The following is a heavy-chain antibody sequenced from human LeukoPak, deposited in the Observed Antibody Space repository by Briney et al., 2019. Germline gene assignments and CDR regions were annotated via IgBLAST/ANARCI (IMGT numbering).Heavy chain of an antibody. J-gene: IGHJ4*02. CDR1: GGLISISTYY. D-gene: IGHD4-17*01. V-gene: IGHV4-39*07. Sequence: SETLSLTCTVSGGLISISTYYWGWIRQPPGKGLEWIGSIYYSGTTHYSPSLKSRVTISVDTSENQFSLKLTSVTAADTAVYHCARVVTGGSYGSCDYWGQGTLVTVSS. CDR2: IYYSGTT. CDR3: ARVVTGGSYGSCDY.